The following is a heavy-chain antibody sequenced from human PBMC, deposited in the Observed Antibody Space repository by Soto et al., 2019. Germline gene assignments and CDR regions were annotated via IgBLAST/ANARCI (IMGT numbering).Heavy chain of an antibody. CDR2: ISGSGDST. V-gene: IGHV3-23*01. Sequence: GGSLRLSCTASGFTFSSYAMNWVRQAPGKGLVWVSVISGSGDSTYYADSVKGRFTISRDNSKNTLYLQMKSLRAEDTAVYYCASRTSGWYFDYWGQGTVVTVSS. CDR3: ASRTSGWYFDY. J-gene: IGHJ4*02. D-gene: IGHD6-19*01. CDR1: GFTFSSYA.